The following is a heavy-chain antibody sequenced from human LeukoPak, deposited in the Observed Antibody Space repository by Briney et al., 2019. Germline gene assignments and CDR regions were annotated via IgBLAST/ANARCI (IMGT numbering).Heavy chain of an antibody. Sequence: GGSLRLSFAASGFTVSSNYMSWVRQAPGKGLEWVSVIYSGGSTYYADSVKGRFTISRDNSKNTLYLQMNSLRAEDTAVYYCAAPTPDYDAFDIWGQGTMVTVSS. J-gene: IGHJ3*02. V-gene: IGHV3-53*01. CDR1: GFTVSSNY. CDR3: AAPTPDYDAFDI. CDR2: IYSGGST. D-gene: IGHD4-11*01.